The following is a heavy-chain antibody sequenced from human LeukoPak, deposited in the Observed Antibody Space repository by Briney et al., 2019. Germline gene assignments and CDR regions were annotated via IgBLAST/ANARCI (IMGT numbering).Heavy chain of an antibody. CDR1: GFTFSSYT. Sequence: GGSLRLSCAASGFTFSSYTMNWVRQAPGKGLEWVSYISGNGVKTYYADSVKGRFTISRDNSKNTLYLQMNSLRAEDTAVYYCTKGIVGIYILDYFDYWGQGTLVTVSS. V-gene: IGHV3-23*01. CDR2: ISGNGVKT. D-gene: IGHD1-26*01. CDR3: TKGIVGIYILDYFDY. J-gene: IGHJ4*02.